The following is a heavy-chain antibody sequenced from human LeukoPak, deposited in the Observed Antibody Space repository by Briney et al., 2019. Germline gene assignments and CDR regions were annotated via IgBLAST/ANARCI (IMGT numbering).Heavy chain of an antibody. CDR3: ARYHYGSNYFDY. CDR1: GFTFSSHS. CDR2: ISSSSSTI. V-gene: IGHV3-48*01. J-gene: IGHJ4*02. Sequence: PGGSLRLSCAASGFTFSSHSINWVRQAPGKGLEWVSYISSSSSTINYADSVKGRFTISRDNAKNSLYLQMNSLRAEDTAVYYCARYHYGSNYFDYWGQGTLVTVSS. D-gene: IGHD3-10*01.